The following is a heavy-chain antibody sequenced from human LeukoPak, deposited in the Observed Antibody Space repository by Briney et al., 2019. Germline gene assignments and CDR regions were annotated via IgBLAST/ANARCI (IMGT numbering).Heavy chain of an antibody. V-gene: IGHV4-34*01. CDR2: INHSGST. J-gene: IGHJ5*02. CDR1: GGSFSGYY. Sequence: SETLSLTCAVYGGSFSGYYWSWVRQPPGKGLEWIGEINHSGSTNYNPSLKSRVTISVDTSKNQFSLKLSSVTVADTAVYYCATDPRGDHHNHNWFDPWGQGTLVTVSS. CDR3: ATDPRGDHHNHNWFDP. D-gene: IGHD3-10*01.